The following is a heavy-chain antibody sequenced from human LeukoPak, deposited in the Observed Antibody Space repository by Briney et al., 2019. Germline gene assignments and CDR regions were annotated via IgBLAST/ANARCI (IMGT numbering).Heavy chain of an antibody. CDR1: GGSISSSSYY. Sequence: SETLSLTCTVSGGSISSSSYYWGWIRQPPGKGLEWIGSIYYSGSTYYNPSLKSRVTISVDTSKNQFSLKLSSVTAADTAVYYCARESNYYGSGSYNYWGQGTLVTVSS. CDR2: IYYSGST. CDR3: ARESNYYGSGSYNY. D-gene: IGHD3-10*01. V-gene: IGHV4-39*07. J-gene: IGHJ4*02.